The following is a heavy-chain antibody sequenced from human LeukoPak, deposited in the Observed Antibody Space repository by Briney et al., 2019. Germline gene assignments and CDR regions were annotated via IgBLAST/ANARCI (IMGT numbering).Heavy chain of an antibody. V-gene: IGHV1-8*03. CDR2: MNPNSGNT. D-gene: IGHD6-19*01. CDR3: AAPIAVAGRGGFPYWYYGMDV. CDR1: GYTFTSYD. J-gene: IGHJ6*02. Sequence: GASVKVSCKASGYTFTSYDINWVRQATGQGLEWMGWMNPNSGNTGYAQKFQGRVTITRNTSISTAYMELSSLRSEDTAVYYCAAPIAVAGRGGFPYWYYGMDVWGQGTTVTVSS.